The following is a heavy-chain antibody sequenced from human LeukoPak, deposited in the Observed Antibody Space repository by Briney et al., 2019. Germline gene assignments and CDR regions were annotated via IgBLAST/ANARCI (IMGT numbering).Heavy chain of an antibody. J-gene: IGHJ6*02. Sequence: SETLSLTCTVSGGSISSSYYYWGWIRQPPGKGLEWIGEINHSGSTNYNPSLKSRVTISVDTSKNQFSLKLSSVTAADTAVYYCARPAQKVVPAAMRYGMDVWGQGTTVTVSS. CDR3: ARPAQKVVPAAMRYGMDV. CDR1: GGSISSSYYY. D-gene: IGHD2-2*01. V-gene: IGHV4-39*07. CDR2: INHSGST.